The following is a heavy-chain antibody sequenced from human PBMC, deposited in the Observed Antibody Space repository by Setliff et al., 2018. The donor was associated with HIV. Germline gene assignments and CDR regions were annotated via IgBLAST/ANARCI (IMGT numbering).Heavy chain of an antibody. D-gene: IGHD6-13*01. J-gene: IGHJ5*02. CDR2: IKSKTDGGPT. Sequence: PGGSLRLSCAASGFTFGDYAMSWVRQAPGKGLEWVGRIKSKTDGGPTDYAAPVKGRFTISRDDSKNTLYLQMNSLKTEDTAVYYCTAALQQQVVRWFDPWGQGTLVTVSS. CDR1: GFTFGDYA. CDR3: TAALQQQVVRWFDP. V-gene: IGHV3-15*01.